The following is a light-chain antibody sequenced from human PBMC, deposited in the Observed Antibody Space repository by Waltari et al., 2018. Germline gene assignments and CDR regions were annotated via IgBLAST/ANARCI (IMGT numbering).Light chain of an antibody. J-gene: IGLJ2*01. CDR1: RSNIGSHN. Sequence: QSVLTQPPSASGTPGPRVTISCSGSRSNIGSHNVKWYQKVPGTAPKPLIYSTNQRPSGVPDRFSGSKSGTSASLAISGLQSEDEAEYYCAAWDDSLNGLFGGGTKLTVL. V-gene: IGLV1-44*01. CDR3: AAWDDSLNGL. CDR2: STN.